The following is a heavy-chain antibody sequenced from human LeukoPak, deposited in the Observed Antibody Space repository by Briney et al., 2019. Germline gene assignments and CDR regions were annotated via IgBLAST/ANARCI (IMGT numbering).Heavy chain of an antibody. CDR3: VKDHGWLLYS. Sequence: GGSLRLSCAASGFTFSSYAMSWVRQAPGKGLECISGFSGSGGSTYYADSVKGRFTISRDNSKNTLYLQMNSLRAEDTAVYYCVKDHGWLLYSWGQGTLVTVSS. D-gene: IGHD3-9*01. J-gene: IGHJ4*02. CDR2: FSGSGGST. CDR1: GFTFSSYA. V-gene: IGHV3-23*01.